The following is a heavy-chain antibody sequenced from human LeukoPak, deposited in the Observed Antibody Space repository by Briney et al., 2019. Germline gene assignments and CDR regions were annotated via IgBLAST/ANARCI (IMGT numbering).Heavy chain of an antibody. CDR2: IYYSGSA. D-gene: IGHD3-10*01. CDR1: GGSISSYY. V-gene: IGHV4-59*01. CDR3: ARDRRDLGDYYYMDV. Sequence: PSETLSLTCTVSGGSISSYYWSWIRQPPGKGLEWIGYIYYSGSANHNPSLKSRVTISVDTSKNQFSLKLSSVTAADTAVYYCARDRRDLGDYYYMDVWGKGTTVTVSS. J-gene: IGHJ6*03.